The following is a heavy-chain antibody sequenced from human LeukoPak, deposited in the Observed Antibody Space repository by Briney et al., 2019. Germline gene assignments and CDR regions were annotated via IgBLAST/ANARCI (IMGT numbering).Heavy chain of an antibody. V-gene: IGHV3-23*01. CDR2: ISGSGGTT. J-gene: IGHJ4*02. Sequence: PGGSLRLSCAASEFTFSNYAMSWVRQAPGKGLEWVSSISGSGGTTYYADSVKGRFPISRDNAKNSLYLQMNSLRAEDTAVYYCARGGLVWFGESRFDYWGQGTLVTVSS. D-gene: IGHD3-10*01. CDR3: ARGGLVWFGESRFDY. CDR1: EFTFSNYA.